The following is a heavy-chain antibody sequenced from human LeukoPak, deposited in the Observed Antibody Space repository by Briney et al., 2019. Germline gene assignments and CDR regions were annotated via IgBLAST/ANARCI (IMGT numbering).Heavy chain of an antibody. CDR1: GGSISSYY. V-gene: IGHV4-34*01. Sequence: SETLSLTCTVSGGSISSYYWSWIRQPPGKGLEWIGEINHSGSTNYNPSLKSRVTISVDTSKNQFSLKLSSVTAADTAVYYCARGRGYSGYDTSYYYYGMDVWGQGTTVTVSS. CDR2: INHSGST. J-gene: IGHJ6*02. CDR3: ARGRGYSGYDTSYYYYGMDV. D-gene: IGHD5-12*01.